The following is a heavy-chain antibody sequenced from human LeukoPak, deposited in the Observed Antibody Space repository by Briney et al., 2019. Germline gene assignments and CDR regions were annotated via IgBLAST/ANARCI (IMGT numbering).Heavy chain of an antibody. CDR1: GFTFSGNG. CDR3: ARNRGPYASGRSYLDY. CDR2: IWSDGSNQ. Sequence: PGGSLRLSCAPSGFTFSGNGMHWVRQAPGKGLEWVAIIWSDGSNQYYVDSVKGRFTISRDNSKNTLYLQMNGLRAEDTAVYFCARNRGPYASGRSYLDYWGQGTLVTVCS. D-gene: IGHD3-10*01. J-gene: IGHJ4*02. V-gene: IGHV3-33*01.